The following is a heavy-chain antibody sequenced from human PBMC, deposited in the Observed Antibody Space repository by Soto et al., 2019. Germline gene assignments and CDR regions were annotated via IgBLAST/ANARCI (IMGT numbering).Heavy chain of an antibody. CDR3: AKDTYFYDTSGYYIFDY. CDR2: ISSGRSST. J-gene: IGHJ4*02. Sequence: GGSMRLSCAASGFTFSNYWMHWIRQAPGKGLEWVSYISSGRSSTNYADSVKGRFTISRDNSKNTLYLQMTSLRAEDTAVYYCAKDTYFYDTSGYYIFDYWGQGTLVTVSS. V-gene: IGHV3-11*06. D-gene: IGHD3-22*01. CDR1: GFTFSNYW.